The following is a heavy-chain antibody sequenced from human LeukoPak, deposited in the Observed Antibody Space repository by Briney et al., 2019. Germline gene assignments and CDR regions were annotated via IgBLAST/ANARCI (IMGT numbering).Heavy chain of an antibody. CDR2: IYYSGST. CDR1: GGSISRYY. V-gene: IGHV4-59*08. Sequence: PSETLSLTCTVSGGSISRYYWSWIRQPPGKGLEWIGYIYYSGSTNYNPSLKSRVTISVDTSKNQFSLKLSSVTAADTAVYYCARRNDYGDYWGQGTLVTVSS. J-gene: IGHJ4*02. CDR3: ARRNDYGDY.